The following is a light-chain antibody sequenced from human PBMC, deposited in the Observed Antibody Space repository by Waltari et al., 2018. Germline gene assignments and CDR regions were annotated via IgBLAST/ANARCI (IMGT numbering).Light chain of an antibody. CDR3: CSYAGSYSFL. J-gene: IGLJ2*01. CDR1: STDVGAYNY. Sequence: QSALTQPRSVSGSPGQSVTISCTGTSTDVGAYNYVSWYQQDPGKAPKLLIYDVSKRPSGGPDRFPGSKSDNTASLTISGLQAEDEAEYYCCSYAGSYSFLFGGGTNLTVL. CDR2: DVS. V-gene: IGLV2-11*01.